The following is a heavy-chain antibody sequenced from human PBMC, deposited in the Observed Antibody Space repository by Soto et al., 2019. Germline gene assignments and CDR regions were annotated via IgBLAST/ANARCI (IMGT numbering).Heavy chain of an antibody. CDR1: GFSFSTYT. Sequence: GGSLRLSCAASGFSFSTYTMNWIRQAPGKGLEWVSYIRSSSGTIYYADSVKGRFTISTDSAKNSLYLQMNSLRAEDTAVYYCAIDNVVVVASISTAAYYYYYMDVRGTGTSVTVSS. CDR3: AIDNVVVVASISTAAYYYYYMDV. CDR2: IRSSSGTI. D-gene: IGHD2-15*01. V-gene: IGHV3-48*01. J-gene: IGHJ6*03.